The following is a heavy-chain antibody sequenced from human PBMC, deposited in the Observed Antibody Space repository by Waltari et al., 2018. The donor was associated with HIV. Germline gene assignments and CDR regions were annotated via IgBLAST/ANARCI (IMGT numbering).Heavy chain of an antibody. Sequence: QVQLVQSGAELKRPGASVRISCATSGYTFTNYDITWVRQAPGQGLECLGWINPKPGDTGFLAGFQGRITMTRNISSGTAYMDLTRMTKEDTATYYGTRSLALRMAAPGADGWGQGTSLIVSS. CDR2: INPKPGDT. CDR1: GYTFTNYD. J-gene: IGHJ6*02. V-gene: IGHV1-8*01. CDR3: TRSLALRMAAPGADG. D-gene: IGHD6-13*01.